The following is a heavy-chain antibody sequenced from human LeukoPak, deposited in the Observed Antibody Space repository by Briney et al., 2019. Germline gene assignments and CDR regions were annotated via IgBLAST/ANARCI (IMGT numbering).Heavy chain of an antibody. CDR3: ARGSGVGATPGFRSVYFDY. J-gene: IGHJ4*02. CDR2: IKQDGSMK. V-gene: IGHV3-7*01. Sequence: GGSLRLSCAASGFSFSNYWMSWVRQAPGKGLEWVANIKQDGSMKGYVDSVKGRFTISRDNAKNSLYLQMNSLRAEDTAVYYCARGSGVGATPGFRSVYFDYWGQGTLVTVSS. D-gene: IGHD1-26*01. CDR1: GFSFSNYW.